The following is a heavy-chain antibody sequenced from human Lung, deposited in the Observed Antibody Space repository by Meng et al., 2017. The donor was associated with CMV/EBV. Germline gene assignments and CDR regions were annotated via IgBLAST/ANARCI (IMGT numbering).Heavy chain of an antibody. Sequence: ASXXVSXKASGYTFTSYGISWVRQAPGQGLEWMGWISAYNGNTTYAQKLQGRVTMTTDTPTSTAYMELRSLRSDEPAGYYCARGPNSSGCQGDYWGQGTVVTVSS. CDR2: ISAYNGNT. CDR3: ARGPNSSGCQGDY. V-gene: IGHV1-18*04. D-gene: IGHD6-19*01. J-gene: IGHJ4*02. CDR1: GYTFTSYG.